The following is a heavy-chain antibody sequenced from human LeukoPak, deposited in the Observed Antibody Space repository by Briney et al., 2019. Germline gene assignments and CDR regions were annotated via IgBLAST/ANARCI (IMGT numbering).Heavy chain of an antibody. CDR2: IYPGDSDT. Sequence: GESLKISCKGSGYSFTSYWIGWVRQMPGKGLEWMGIIYPGDSDTRYSPSFQGQVTISADKSIGTAYLQWSSLKASDTAMYYCARQSDYYGSGSYYNGPDYWGQGTLVTVSS. J-gene: IGHJ4*02. CDR1: GYSFTSYW. CDR3: ARQSDYYGSGSYYNGPDY. V-gene: IGHV5-51*01. D-gene: IGHD3-10*01.